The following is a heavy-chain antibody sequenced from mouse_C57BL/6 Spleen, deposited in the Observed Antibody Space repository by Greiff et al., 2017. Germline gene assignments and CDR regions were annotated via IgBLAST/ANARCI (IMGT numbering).Heavy chain of an antibody. Sequence: EVQLQESGPVLVKPGASVKMSCKASGYTFTDYYMNWVKQSHGKSLEWIGVINPYNGGTSYNQKFKGKATLTVDKSSSTAYMELNSLTSEDSAVYYCAREGHGYIDYWGQGTTLTVSS. D-gene: IGHD1-1*02. CDR2: INPYNGGT. V-gene: IGHV1-19*01. CDR1: GYTFTDYY. J-gene: IGHJ2*01. CDR3: AREGHGYIDY.